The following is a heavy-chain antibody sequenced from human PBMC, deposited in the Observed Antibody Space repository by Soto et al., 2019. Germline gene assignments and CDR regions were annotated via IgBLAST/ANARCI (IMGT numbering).Heavy chain of an antibody. Sequence: SETLSLTCTVSGGSISSYYWSWIRQPPGKGLEWIGYIYYSGSTNYNPSLRSRVTISVDTSKNQFSLKLSSVTAADTAVYYCARGIYGDFPSWGQGTLVTVSS. J-gene: IGHJ4*02. CDR1: GGSISSYY. CDR3: ARGIYGDFPS. V-gene: IGHV4-59*01. CDR2: IYYSGST. D-gene: IGHD4-17*01.